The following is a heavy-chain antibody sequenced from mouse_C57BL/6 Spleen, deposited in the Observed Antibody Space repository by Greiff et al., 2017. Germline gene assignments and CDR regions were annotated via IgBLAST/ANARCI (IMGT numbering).Heavy chain of an antibody. J-gene: IGHJ4*01. Sequence: VQLKQSGPELVKPGASVKISCKASGYSFTGYYMNWVKQSPEKSLEWIGEINPSTGGTTYNQKFKAKATLTVDKSSSTAYMQLKSLTSEDSAVYYCARGGDYDGGVDYWGQGTSVTVSS. D-gene: IGHD2-4*01. CDR1: GYSFTGYY. V-gene: IGHV1-42*01. CDR2: INPSTGGT. CDR3: ARGGDYDGGVDY.